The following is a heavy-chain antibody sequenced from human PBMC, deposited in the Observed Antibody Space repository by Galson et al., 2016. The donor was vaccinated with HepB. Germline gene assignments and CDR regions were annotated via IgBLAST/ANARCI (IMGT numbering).Heavy chain of an antibody. V-gene: IGHV3-11*03. Sequence: SLRLSCAASGFIFNDYYMAWVRQAPGQGLEWVSYTNGKTDQTDYADSIRGRFIISRDNTKNSVFLQMSALRVEDSATYYCARLAAVSTRFDYWGQGILVTVSS. CDR2: TNGKTDQT. CDR3: ARLAAVSTRFDY. CDR1: GFIFNDYY. D-gene: IGHD1-14*01. J-gene: IGHJ4*02.